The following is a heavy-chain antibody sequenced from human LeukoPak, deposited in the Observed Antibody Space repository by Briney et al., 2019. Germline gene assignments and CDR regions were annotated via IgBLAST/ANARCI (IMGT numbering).Heavy chain of an antibody. Sequence: GGSLRLSCSASGFTFSSYWMRWVRQTRGKGLEWVASIKGDGSEINYVDSVKGRFTISRDNAKNSLSLQMNSLTADDTGVYYCAREGLPYSGDYWGQGTLVTVSS. CDR2: IKGDGSEI. D-gene: IGHD4-11*01. V-gene: IGHV3-7*01. J-gene: IGHJ4*02. CDR1: GFTFSSYW. CDR3: AREGLPYSGDY.